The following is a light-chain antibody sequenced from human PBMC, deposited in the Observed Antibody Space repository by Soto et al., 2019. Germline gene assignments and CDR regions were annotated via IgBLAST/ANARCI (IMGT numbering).Light chain of an antibody. Sequence: SSELTQPSSVSVSPGQTARITCSGAVLAKKYARWFQQKPGQAPVLVIYKDSERPSGSPERFSGSSSGTTVTLTISGAQVEDEDDYYCYSAADNNLVFGGGTKLTVL. CDR3: YSAADNNLV. CDR1: VLAKKY. J-gene: IGLJ3*02. V-gene: IGLV3-27*01. CDR2: KDS.